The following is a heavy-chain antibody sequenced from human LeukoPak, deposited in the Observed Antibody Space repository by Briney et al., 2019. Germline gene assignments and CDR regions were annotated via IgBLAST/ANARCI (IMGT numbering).Heavy chain of an antibody. V-gene: IGHV1-46*01. CDR3: ARAYGSGSYTLLFFDY. CDR1: GYTFTSYY. Sequence: GASVKVSCKASGYTFTSYYMHWVRQAPGQGLEWMGIINPSGGSTSYAQKFRGRVTMTRDTSTSTVYMELSSLRSEDTAVYYCARAYGSGSYTLLFFDYWDQGTLVTVSS. J-gene: IGHJ4*02. D-gene: IGHD3-10*01. CDR2: INPSGGST.